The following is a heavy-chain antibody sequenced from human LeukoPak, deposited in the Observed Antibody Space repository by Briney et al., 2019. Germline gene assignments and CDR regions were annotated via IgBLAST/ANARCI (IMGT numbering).Heavy chain of an antibody. J-gene: IGHJ6*02. D-gene: IGHD5-18*01. Sequence: SETLSLTCTVSGDSVSSSLYYWGCIRQPPGKGLECIGYIYYSGSTNYNPSLKSRVAISVDTSKNRFSLKPSSVTAADTAVYYCARQEGKKVDTAMVEGYGMDVWGQGTTVTVSS. CDR1: GDSVSSSLYY. CDR2: IYYSGST. V-gene: IGHV4-61*05. CDR3: ARQEGKKVDTAMVEGYGMDV.